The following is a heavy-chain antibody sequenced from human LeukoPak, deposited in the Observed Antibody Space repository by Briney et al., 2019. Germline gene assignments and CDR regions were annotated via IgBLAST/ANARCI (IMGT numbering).Heavy chain of an antibody. V-gene: IGHV4-61*09. D-gene: IGHD3-22*01. J-gene: IGHJ6*03. CDR3: ARTYYSDSSGYSYYYYMDV. CDR2: IYTSGST. CDR1: GDSINSSSYY. Sequence: SETLSLTCTVSGDSINSSSYYWSWIRQPAGKELEWIGHIYTSGSTNYNPSLKSRVTISVDTSKNQFSLKLSSLTAADTAVYYCARTYYSDSSGYSYYYYMDVWGKGTTVTVSS.